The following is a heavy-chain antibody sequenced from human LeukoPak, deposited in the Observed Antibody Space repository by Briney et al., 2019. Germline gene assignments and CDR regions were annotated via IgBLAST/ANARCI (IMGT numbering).Heavy chain of an antibody. CDR3: ARDRITMVRGVLDY. CDR2: ISSSSSTI. CDR1: GFTFSSYS. J-gene: IGHJ4*02. Sequence: GGSLRLSCAASGFTFSSYSMNWVRQAPGKGLEWCSYISSSSSTIYYADSVKGRFTIYRDNAKNSLYLQMNSLRAEDTAVYYCARDRITMVRGVLDYWGQGTLVTVSS. V-gene: IGHV3-48*04. D-gene: IGHD3-10*01.